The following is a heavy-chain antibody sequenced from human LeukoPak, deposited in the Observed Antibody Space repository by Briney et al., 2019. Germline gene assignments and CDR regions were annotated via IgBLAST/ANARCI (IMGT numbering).Heavy chain of an antibody. D-gene: IGHD3-16*01. CDR3: ARDLSALAYNWFDP. CDR2: ISYDGSNK. V-gene: IGHV3-30*03. CDR1: GFTFSSYG. Sequence: GGSLRLSCAASGFTFSSYGMHWVRQAPGKGLECVAVISYDGSNKYYADSVKGRFTISRDNSKNTLYLQMNSLRAEDTAVYYCARDLSALAYNWFDPWGQGTLVTVSS. J-gene: IGHJ5*02.